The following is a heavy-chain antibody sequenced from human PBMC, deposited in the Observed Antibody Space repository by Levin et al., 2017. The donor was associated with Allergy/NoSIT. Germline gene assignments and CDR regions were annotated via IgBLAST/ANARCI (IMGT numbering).Heavy chain of an antibody. CDR2: INPNSGGT. CDR3: ARVGLYGSGSYLLY. D-gene: IGHD3-10*01. J-gene: IGHJ4*02. Sequence: ASVKVSCKTSGYTFSGYYINWVRQAPGQGLEWMGWINPNSGGTNYAQKFQGRVTMTRDTSISTAYMELSSLRSDDTAVYYCARVGLYGSGSYLLYWGQGTLVTVSS. V-gene: IGHV1-2*02. CDR1: GYTFSGYY.